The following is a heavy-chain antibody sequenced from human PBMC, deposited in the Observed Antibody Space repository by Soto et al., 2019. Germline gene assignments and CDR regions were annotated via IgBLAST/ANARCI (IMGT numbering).Heavy chain of an antibody. J-gene: IGHJ4*02. CDR1: GYTFSSYF. V-gene: IGHV1-18*01. CDR3: ARDIPPVDY. CDR2: ISAYNGNT. Sequence: QVQLVQSGAEVKKPGASVKVSCKASGYTFSSYFISWVRQAPGQGLEWMGGISAYNGNTNYAQNLQGRVTMTTDTSKSTAYMQLRSLRSADTAVYYCARDIPPVDYWGQGSLVTVSS.